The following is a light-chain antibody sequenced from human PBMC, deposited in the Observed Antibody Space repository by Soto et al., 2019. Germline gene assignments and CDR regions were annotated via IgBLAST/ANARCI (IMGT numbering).Light chain of an antibody. Sequence: QSALTQPPSVSGSPGQSVTISCTGTSSDVGTYNRVSWYQQPPGTAPKLMIYEVSNRPSGVPDRFSGSKSGNTASLTISGLQAEDEADYYCSSYTGSGALLFGGGTQLTVL. V-gene: IGLV2-18*02. CDR1: SSDVGTYNR. CDR3: SSYTGSGALL. J-gene: IGLJ7*01. CDR2: EVS.